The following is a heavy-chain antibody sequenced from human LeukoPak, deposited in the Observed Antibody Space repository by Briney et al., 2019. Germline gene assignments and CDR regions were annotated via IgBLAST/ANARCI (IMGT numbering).Heavy chain of an antibody. CDR3: ARVLVVVPAAHLGDWYFDL. V-gene: IGHV3-53*01. CDR1: GFTVGSNF. J-gene: IGHJ2*01. Sequence: GGSLRLSCAASGFTVGSNFMSWVRQAPGKGLEWVSVIYGGGTTYHADSVRGRFTISRDNSKNTLYLQMNSLRVEDTAVYYCARVLVVVPAAHLGDWYFDLWGRGTLVTVSS. D-gene: IGHD2-2*01. CDR2: IYGGGTT.